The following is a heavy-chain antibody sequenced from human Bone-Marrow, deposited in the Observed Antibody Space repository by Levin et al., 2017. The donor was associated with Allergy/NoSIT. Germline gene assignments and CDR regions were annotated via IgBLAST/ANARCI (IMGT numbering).Heavy chain of an antibody. CDR1: GFTFSDYY. J-gene: IGHJ6*03. CDR3: ARERGGADYSNLRALYYYYYYMDV. D-gene: IGHD4-11*01. Sequence: GESLKISCAASGFTFSDYYMSWIRQAPGKGLEWVSYISSSSSYTNYADSVKGRFTISRDNAKNSLYLQMNSLRAEDTAVYYCARERGGADYSNLRALYYYYYYMDVWGKGTTVTVSS. V-gene: IGHV3-11*06. CDR2: ISSSSSYT.